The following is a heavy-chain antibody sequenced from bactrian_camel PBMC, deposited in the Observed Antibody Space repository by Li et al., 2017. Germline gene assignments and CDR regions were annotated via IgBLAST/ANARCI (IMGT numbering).Heavy chain of an antibody. Sequence: DVQLVESGGASVQAGGSLRLSCAASGYIFNSHCMAWFRQLPGKEREAVAAIRRDDLTAYTDSLRGRFTISRDNAKNVLVLEMSSLRPEDTGIYYCAAARLARSMAAYCHPGADFTYWGQGTQVTVS. J-gene: IGHJ4*01. V-gene: IGHV3S67*01. CDR3: AAARLARSMAAYCHPGADFTY. CDR1: GYIFNSHC. D-gene: IGHD1*01. CDR2: IRRDDLT.